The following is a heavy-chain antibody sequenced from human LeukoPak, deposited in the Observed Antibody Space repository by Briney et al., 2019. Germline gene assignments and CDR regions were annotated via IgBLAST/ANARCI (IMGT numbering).Heavy chain of an antibody. CDR1: GFTYSSYW. V-gene: IGHV3-74*01. CDR2: INSDGSST. J-gene: IGHJ4*02. Sequence: GGSLRLSCAASGFTYSSYWMHWVRQAPGKGLVWVSRINSDGSSTSYADSVKGRFTISRDNAKNTLYLQMNSLRAEDTAVYYCARVLYYYDSSGYYYFPFDYWGQGTLVTVSS. CDR3: ARVLYYYDSSGYYYFPFDY. D-gene: IGHD3-22*01.